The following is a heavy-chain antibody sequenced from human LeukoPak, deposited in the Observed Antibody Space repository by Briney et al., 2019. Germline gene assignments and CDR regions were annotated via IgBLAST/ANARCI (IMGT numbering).Heavy chain of an antibody. CDR1: GFTFSSYW. V-gene: IGHV3-7*01. CDR2: IKQDGSEK. Sequence: GGSLRLSCAASGFTFSSYWMSWVRQGPGKGLEGVANIKQDGSEKYYVDSVKGRFTISRDNAENSLYLQMNSLRAEDTAVYHCASSPRHYDILTGYYSSREFDYWGQGTLVTVSS. CDR3: ASSPRHYDILTGYYSSREFDY. J-gene: IGHJ4*02. D-gene: IGHD3-9*01.